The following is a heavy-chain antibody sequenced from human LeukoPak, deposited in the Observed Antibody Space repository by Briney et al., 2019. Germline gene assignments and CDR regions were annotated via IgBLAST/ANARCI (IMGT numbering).Heavy chain of an antibody. CDR1: GGSISSGGYY. CDR2: IYHSGST. J-gene: IGHJ4*02. D-gene: IGHD4-23*01. V-gene: IGHV4-30-2*01. Sequence: SETLSLTCTVSGGSISSGGYYWSWIRQPPGKGLEWIGYIYHSGSTYYNPSLKSRVTISVDRSKNQFSLKLSSVTAADTAVYYCARYSHGGTVTVDYWGQGTLVTVSS. CDR3: ARYSHGGTVTVDY.